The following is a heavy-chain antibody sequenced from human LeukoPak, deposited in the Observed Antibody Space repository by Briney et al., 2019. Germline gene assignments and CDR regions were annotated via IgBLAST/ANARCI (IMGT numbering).Heavy chain of an antibody. Sequence: PGGSLSLSCAASGFIFSNYWMSWVRQAPGKGLEWVANINQDGSEKYYVDSVKGRSTISRDNAKNSLYLQMNSLRAEDTAVYYCARHVLDCSGGTCYFFDYWGQGTLVTVSS. D-gene: IGHD2-15*01. V-gene: IGHV3-7*03. J-gene: IGHJ4*02. CDR2: INQDGSEK. CDR1: GFIFSNYW. CDR3: ARHVLDCSGGTCYFFDY.